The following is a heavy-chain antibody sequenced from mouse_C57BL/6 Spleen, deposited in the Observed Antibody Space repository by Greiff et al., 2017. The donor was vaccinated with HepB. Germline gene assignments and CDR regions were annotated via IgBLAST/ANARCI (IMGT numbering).Heavy chain of an antibody. V-gene: IGHV1-37*01. D-gene: IGHD1-1*01. J-gene: IGHJ4*01. CDR1: GYSFTGYF. Sequence: EVKVVESGPELVKPGASVKISCKASGYSFTGYFMNWVKQSHGKSLEWIGRINPYNGDTFYNQKFKGKATLTVDKSSSTAHMELLSLTSEDFAVYYCARDYGSSYDYAMDYWGQGTSVTVSS. CDR2: INPYNGDT. CDR3: ARDYGSSYDYAMDY.